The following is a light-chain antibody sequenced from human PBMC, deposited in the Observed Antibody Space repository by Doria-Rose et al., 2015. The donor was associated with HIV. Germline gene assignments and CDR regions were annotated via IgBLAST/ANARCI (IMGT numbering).Light chain of an antibody. CDR2: AAS. CDR3: QRSFSTPRT. CDR1: QNINRF. Sequence: MTQSPSSLSASVGDRVTITCRARQNINRFLNWYQQKPGKVPKVLIYAASSLQSGVPSRFSGSGSGTNFTLTISSLQPEDFATYYCQRSFSTPRTFGQGTKVEIK. J-gene: IGKJ1*01. V-gene: IGKV1-39*01.